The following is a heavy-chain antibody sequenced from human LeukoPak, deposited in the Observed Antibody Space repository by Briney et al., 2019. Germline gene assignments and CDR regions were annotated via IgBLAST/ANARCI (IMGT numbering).Heavy chain of an antibody. Sequence: PGGSLRLSCAASGFTFSDYYMSWIRQAPGKGLEWVSYISSSGSTIYYADSVKGRFTISRDNAKNSLYLQMNSLRAEDTAVYYCARVSSLEYYYDSSGYYFDYWGQGTLVTVSS. CDR1: GFTFSDYY. CDR3: ARVSSLEYYYDSSGYYFDY. V-gene: IGHV3-11*01. J-gene: IGHJ4*02. D-gene: IGHD3-22*01. CDR2: ISSSGSTI.